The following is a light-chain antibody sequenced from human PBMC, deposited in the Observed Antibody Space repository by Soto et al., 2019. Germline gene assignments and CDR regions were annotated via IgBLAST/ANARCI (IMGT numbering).Light chain of an antibody. V-gene: IGLV4-69*01. J-gene: IGLJ7*01. Sequence: QAVLTQSPSASASLGASVKLTCIMSTGHSSYPIAWHQQQPEKGPRYLMQVNTDGSHTRGDAIPDRFSGSSSGAERYLTTSNLHSEDEADYYRQTRTTGGAFGGGTQLTVL. CDR3: QTRTTGGA. CDR2: VNTDGSH. CDR1: TGHSSYP.